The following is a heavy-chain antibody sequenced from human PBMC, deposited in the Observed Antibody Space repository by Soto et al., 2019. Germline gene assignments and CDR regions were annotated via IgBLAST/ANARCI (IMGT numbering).Heavy chain of an antibody. Sequence: GGSLRLSCAASGFTFSSYGMHWVRQAPGKGMEWVAVISYDGSNKYYADSVKGRFTISRDNSKNTLYLQMNSLRAEDTAVYYCAKDLEGASNYWGQGTLVTVSS. V-gene: IGHV3-30*18. CDR3: AKDLEGASNY. CDR1: GFTFSSYG. CDR2: ISYDGSNK. J-gene: IGHJ4*02. D-gene: IGHD1-26*01.